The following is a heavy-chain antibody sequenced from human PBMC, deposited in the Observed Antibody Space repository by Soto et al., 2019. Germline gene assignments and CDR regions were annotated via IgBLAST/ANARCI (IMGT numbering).Heavy chain of an antibody. D-gene: IGHD3-16*01. V-gene: IGHV3-23*04. Sequence: EVQLVESEGGLVQPGGSLRLSCEASGFIFTTSDMSWVRQAPGKGLEWISSITITGDTTHYADSVKGRFTISRDNSRNPVYWQMNRLRVDDPAVYSCAKGGGGDHGYWGQGTLVAVSS. CDR3: AKGGGGDHGY. CDR2: ITITGDTT. J-gene: IGHJ4*02. CDR1: GFIFTTSD.